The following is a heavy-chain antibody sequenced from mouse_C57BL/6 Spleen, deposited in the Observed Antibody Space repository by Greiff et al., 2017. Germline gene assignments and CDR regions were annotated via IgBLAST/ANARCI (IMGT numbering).Heavy chain of an antibody. CDR1: GYTFTSYW. CDR2: IHPNSGST. Sequence: QVQLKQPGAELVKPGASVKLSCKASGYTFTSYWMHWVKQRPGQGLEWIGMIHPNSGSTNYNEKFKSKATLTVDKSSSTAYMQLSSLTSEDSAVYYCARSGDRHWYFDVWGTGTTVTVSS. CDR3: ARSGDRHWYFDV. J-gene: IGHJ1*03. V-gene: IGHV1-64*01. D-gene: IGHD3-3*01.